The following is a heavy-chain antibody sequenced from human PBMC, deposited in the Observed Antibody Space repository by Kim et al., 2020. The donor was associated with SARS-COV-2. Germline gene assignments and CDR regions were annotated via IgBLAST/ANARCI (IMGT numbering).Heavy chain of an antibody. CDR2: GNGNT. Sequence: GNGNTIYSQKFQGRVTFTTDPSASTAYMELSFLRSEDSAVYYCLGGFYFDYWGQGTLVTVSS. D-gene: IGHD3-16*01. CDR3: LGGFYFDY. V-gene: IGHV1-3*01. J-gene: IGHJ4*02.